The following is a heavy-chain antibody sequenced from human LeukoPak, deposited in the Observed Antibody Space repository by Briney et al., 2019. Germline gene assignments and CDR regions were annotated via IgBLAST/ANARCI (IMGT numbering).Heavy chain of an antibody. CDR1: GYSFTTYW. J-gene: IGHJ2*01. Sequence: ESLKISCKGSGYSFTTYWIGWVRQMPGKGLEWMGIIYPGDSDTRYNPSFQGQVTISADKSISTAYLQWSSLKASDTAMYYCARLPLTAEACFDLWGRGTLVTVSS. CDR2: IYPGDSDT. V-gene: IGHV5-51*01. CDR3: ARLPLTAEACFDL. D-gene: IGHD1-14*01.